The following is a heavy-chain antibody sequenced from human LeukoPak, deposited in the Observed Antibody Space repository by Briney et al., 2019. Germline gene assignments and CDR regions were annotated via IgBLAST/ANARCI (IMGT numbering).Heavy chain of an antibody. Sequence: PGGSLRLSCAASGFTFSSYAMSWVRQAPGKGLEWVSAISGSGGSTCYADSVKGRFTISRDNSKNTLYLQMNSLRAEDTAVYYCAKDLEDYVWGSYRYTTIGDYWGQGTLVTVSS. CDR3: AKDLEDYVWGSYRYTTIGDY. V-gene: IGHV3-23*01. CDR2: ISGSGGST. CDR1: GFTFSSYA. D-gene: IGHD3-16*02. J-gene: IGHJ4*02.